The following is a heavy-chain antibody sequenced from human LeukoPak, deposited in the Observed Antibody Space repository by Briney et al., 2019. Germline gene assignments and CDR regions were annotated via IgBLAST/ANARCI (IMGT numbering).Heavy chain of an antibody. Sequence: SETLSLTCTVSGGSISSGLCWTWVRQPPGKGLEWIGEIYPSGTTNYNPSLKSRVTISVDKSENQFSLKLYSVTAADTAVYYCTRNAGNSDFDYWGQGTLVTVSS. J-gene: IGHJ4*02. CDR3: TRNAGNSDFDY. D-gene: IGHD4-23*01. CDR2: IYPSGTT. CDR1: GGSISSGLC. V-gene: IGHV4-4*02.